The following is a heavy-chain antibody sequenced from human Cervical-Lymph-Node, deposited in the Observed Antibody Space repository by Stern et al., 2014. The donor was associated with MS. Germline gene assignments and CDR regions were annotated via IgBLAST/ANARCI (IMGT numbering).Heavy chain of an antibody. CDR1: GGTFTTHP. V-gene: IGHV1-69*06. Sequence: KLVQSGAEVKKPGSSVKVSCKASGGTFTTHPITWVRQAPGQGLEWMGGIIPFLNTANYAQKFQGRITITADKSTGTTYMEISSLRSDDTAVYYCASSLVASGHWGQGTLVIVS. CDR3: ASSLVASGH. CDR2: IIPFLNTA. J-gene: IGHJ4*02. D-gene: IGHD2-8*02.